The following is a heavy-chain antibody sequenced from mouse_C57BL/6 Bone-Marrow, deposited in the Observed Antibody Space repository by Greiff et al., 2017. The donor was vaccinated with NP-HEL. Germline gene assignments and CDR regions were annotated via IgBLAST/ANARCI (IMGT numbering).Heavy chain of an antibody. Sequence: QVQLQQSGAELARPGASVKLSCKASGYTFTSYGISWVKQRTGQGLEWIGEIYPRSGNTYYNEKFKGKATLNADKSSSTAYMELRSLTSEDSAVYFCARGPPSYYSNYVGYYFDYWGQGTTLTVSS. J-gene: IGHJ2*01. D-gene: IGHD2-5*01. CDR2: IYPRSGNT. CDR3: ARGPPSYYSNYVGYYFDY. V-gene: IGHV1-81*01. CDR1: GYTFTSYG.